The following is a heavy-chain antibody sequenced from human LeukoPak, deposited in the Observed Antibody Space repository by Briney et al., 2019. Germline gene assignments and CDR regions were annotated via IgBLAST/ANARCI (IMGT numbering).Heavy chain of an antibody. CDR3: ARDSYPPSYYYYGMDV. CDR1: GGTFSSYA. V-gene: IGHV1-69*01. CDR2: IIPIFGTA. J-gene: IGHJ6*02. Sequence: SVKVSCKASGGTFSSYAISWVRQAPGQGLEWMGGIIPIFGTANYAQKFQGRVTITADESTSTAYMELSSLRSEDTAVYYCARDSYPPSYYYYGMDVWGQGTTVTVSS.